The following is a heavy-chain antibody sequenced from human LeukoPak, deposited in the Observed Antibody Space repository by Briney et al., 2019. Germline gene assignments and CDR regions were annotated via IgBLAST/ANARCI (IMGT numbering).Heavy chain of an antibody. Sequence: PGGSLRLSCAASGFTFSSYAMHWVRQAPGKGLEWVAVISYDGSNKYYADSVKGRFTISRDNSKNTLYLQMNSLRAEDTAVCYCARDKVEPNDYGDYGPDYYYYGMDVWGQGTTVTVSS. V-gene: IGHV3-30*04. CDR1: GFTFSSYA. CDR3: ARDKVEPNDYGDYGPDYYYYGMDV. J-gene: IGHJ6*02. D-gene: IGHD4-17*01. CDR2: ISYDGSNK.